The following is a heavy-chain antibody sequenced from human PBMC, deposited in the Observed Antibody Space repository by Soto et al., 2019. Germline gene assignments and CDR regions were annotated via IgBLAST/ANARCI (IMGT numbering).Heavy chain of an antibody. D-gene: IGHD5-12*01. CDR1: GFTFSVYT. CDR2: INDRGYTL. J-gene: IGHJ4*02. Sequence: GESLRLSCEASGFTFSVYTMTWVRQAPGKGLEWISDINDRGYTLRYADSVKGRFTISRDNDKNSLYLEMTSLRDEDTAVYYCARVPKGRLKPYSGYDEVHDYWGQGTLVTVSS. CDR3: ARVPKGRLKPYSGYDEVHDY. V-gene: IGHV3-48*02.